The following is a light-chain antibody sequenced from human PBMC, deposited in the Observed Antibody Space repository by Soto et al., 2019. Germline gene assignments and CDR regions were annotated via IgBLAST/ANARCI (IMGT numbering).Light chain of an antibody. J-gene: IGKJ4*01. Sequence: EIVLTQSPGTLSLSPGERATLSCRASQSVSSATSLAWYQQKPGQAPRLLIYGASSRAAGIPDRFSGSGSGTDFTLTISRLEPEDFAVYYCQQYGDSPLTFGGGTKVE. CDR3: QQYGDSPLT. V-gene: IGKV3-20*01. CDR1: QSVSSATS. CDR2: GAS.